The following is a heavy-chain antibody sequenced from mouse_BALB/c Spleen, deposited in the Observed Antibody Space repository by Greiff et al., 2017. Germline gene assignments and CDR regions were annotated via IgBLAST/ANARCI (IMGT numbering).Heavy chain of an antibody. Sequence: DVKLVESGGGLVQPGGSLRLSCATSGFTFTDYYMSWVRQPPGKALEWLGFIRNKANGYTTEYSASVKGRFTISRDNSQSILYLQMNTLRAEDSATYYCARASYDYDGAWFAYWGQGTLVTVSA. CDR2: IRNKANGYTT. J-gene: IGHJ3*01. CDR3: ARASYDYDGAWFAY. D-gene: IGHD2-4*01. CDR1: GFTFTDYY. V-gene: IGHV7-3*02.